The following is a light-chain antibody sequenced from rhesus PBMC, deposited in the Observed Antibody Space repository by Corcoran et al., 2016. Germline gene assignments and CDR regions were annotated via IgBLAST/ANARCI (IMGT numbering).Light chain of an antibody. V-gene: IGKV1-69*01. Sequence: DIQMTQSPSSLSASVGDRVTITCRASKAIRVSLAWYQQKPGKVPKLLIYRASVLETGVPSRFSGIGTGTDFTLPIRSLQPEAIATYYCQQHDSLPLTFGGGTKVEL. CDR1: KAIRVS. CDR3: QQHDSLPLT. CDR2: RAS. J-gene: IGKJ4*01.